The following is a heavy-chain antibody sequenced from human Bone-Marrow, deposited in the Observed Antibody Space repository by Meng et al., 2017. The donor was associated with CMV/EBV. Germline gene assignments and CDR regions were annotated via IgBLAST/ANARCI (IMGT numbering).Heavy chain of an antibody. CDR1: GGTFSSYA. CDR2: IIPIFGTP. J-gene: IGHJ4*02. Sequence: SVKVSCKASGGTFSSYAISWVRQAPGQGLEWMGGIIPIFGTPNFAQKFQGRLTITTDESTSTGYMELSSLRSEDTAMYYGARWAGIANYDFWSGPHDDWGQGTLVTVAS. V-gene: IGHV1-69*05. CDR3: ARWAGIANYDFWSGPHDD. D-gene: IGHD3-3*01.